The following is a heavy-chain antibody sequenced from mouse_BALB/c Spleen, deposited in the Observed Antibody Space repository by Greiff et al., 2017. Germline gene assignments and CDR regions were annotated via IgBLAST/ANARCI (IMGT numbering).Heavy chain of an antibody. CDR1: GYTFTSYT. J-gene: IGHJ4*01. V-gene: IGHV1-4*01. D-gene: IGHD2-10*02. CDR3: AKGKYGNYNYAMDY. CDR2: INPSSGYT. Sequence: VQLQQSGAELARPGASVKMSCKASGYTFTSYTMHWVKQRPGQGLEWIGYINPSSGYTNYNQKFKDKATLTADKSSSTAYMQLSSLTSEDSAVYYCAKGKYGNYNYAMDYWGQGTSVTVSS.